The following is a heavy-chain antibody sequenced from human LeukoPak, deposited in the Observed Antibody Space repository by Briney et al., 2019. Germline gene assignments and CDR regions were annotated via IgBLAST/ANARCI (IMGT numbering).Heavy chain of an antibody. D-gene: IGHD3-9*01. V-gene: IGHV3-7*01. Sequence: GGSLRLSCAASGFTFSSYWMSWVRQAPGKGLEWVANIKQDGSEKYYVDSVKGRFTISRDNAKNSLYLQMNSLRAEDTAVYYCAREPREKLRYFDWSNAFDIWGQGTMVTVSS. J-gene: IGHJ3*02. CDR1: GFTFSSYW. CDR2: IKQDGSEK. CDR3: AREPREKLRYFDWSNAFDI.